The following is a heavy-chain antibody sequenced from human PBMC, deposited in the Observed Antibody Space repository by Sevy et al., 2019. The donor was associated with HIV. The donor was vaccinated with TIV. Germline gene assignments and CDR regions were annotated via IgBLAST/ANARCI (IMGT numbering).Heavy chain of an antibody. V-gene: IGHV3-23*01. CDR1: GFTFSSYA. J-gene: IGHJ4*02. D-gene: IGHD3-22*01. Sequence: GGSLRLSCAASGFTFSSYAMSWVRQAPGKGLEWVSAISGSGGSTYYADSVKGRFTLSRDNSKNTLYLQMNSLRAEDTVVYYCAKDQKYYYESSGSDYWGQGTMVTVSS. CDR3: AKDQKYYYESSGSDY. CDR2: ISGSGGST.